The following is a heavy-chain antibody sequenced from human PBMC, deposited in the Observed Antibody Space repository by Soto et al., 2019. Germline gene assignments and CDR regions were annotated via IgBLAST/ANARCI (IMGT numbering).Heavy chain of an antibody. Sequence: SVKISCKASGGTFSSYAISWVRQAPGQGLEWMGGIIPIFGTANYAQKFQGRVTITADESTSTAYMELSSLRSEDTAVYYCARGGCSGGSCHSPGMDVWGQGTTVTVSS. CDR2: IIPIFGTA. CDR3: ARGGCSGGSCHSPGMDV. D-gene: IGHD2-15*01. CDR1: GGTFSSYA. J-gene: IGHJ6*02. V-gene: IGHV1-69*13.